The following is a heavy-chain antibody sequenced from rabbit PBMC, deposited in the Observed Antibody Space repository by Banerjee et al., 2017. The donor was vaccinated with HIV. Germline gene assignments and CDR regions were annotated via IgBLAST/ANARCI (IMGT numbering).Heavy chain of an antibody. CDR1: GFDFSSYY. J-gene: IGHJ4*01. V-gene: IGHV1S7*01. D-gene: IGHD2-1*01. CDR3: ARDMPYVDYGDYLPYYFNL. Sequence: QQLEESGGGLVQPGGSLKLSCKASGFDFSSYYMSWVRQAPGKGLEWIGYIDPVFGSTYYASWVNGRFTISSHNAQNTLYLQLNSLTAADTATYFCARDMPYVDYGDYLPYYFNLWGPGTLVTVS. CDR2: IDPVFGST.